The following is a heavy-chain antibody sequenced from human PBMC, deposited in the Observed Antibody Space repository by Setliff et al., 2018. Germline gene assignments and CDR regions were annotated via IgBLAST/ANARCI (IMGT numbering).Heavy chain of an antibody. J-gene: IGHJ6*03. CDR3: AREQWLDPPGYYYMDV. D-gene: IGHD6-19*01. Sequence: SETLSLTCTVSGGSISSYYWSWIRQPAGKGLEWIGHIYIDGSANYNPSLESRITMSIDTSKNQFSLKLNSVTAADMAVYYCAREQWLDPPGYYYMDVWAKGTTVTVSS. CDR1: GGSISSYY. V-gene: IGHV4-4*07. CDR2: IYIDGSA.